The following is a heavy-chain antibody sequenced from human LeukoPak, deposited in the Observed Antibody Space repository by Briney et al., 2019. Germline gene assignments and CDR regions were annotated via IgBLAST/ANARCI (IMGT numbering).Heavy chain of an antibody. V-gene: IGHV3-23*01. Sequence: GGSLRLSCAAPGFTFSSYSMNWVRQAPRKGLEWVSGISGSGGSTYFADSVKGRFTISRDNSKNTLYLQMNSLRAEDTAVYYCAKDRLGYCSGGHCSTNVLFVVWGQGTLVTVSS. CDR3: AKDRLGYCSGGHCSTNVLFVV. D-gene: IGHD2-15*01. CDR1: GFTFSSYS. CDR2: ISGSGGST. J-gene: IGHJ1*01.